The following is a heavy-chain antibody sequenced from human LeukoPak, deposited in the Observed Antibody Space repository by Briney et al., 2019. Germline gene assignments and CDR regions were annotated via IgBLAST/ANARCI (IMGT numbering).Heavy chain of an antibody. CDR1: GYTFTGYY. D-gene: IGHD3-10*01. CDR2: INPNSGGT. Sequence: GASVKVSCKASGYTFTGYYMHWVRQAPGRGLEWMGWINPNSGGTNYAQKFQGRVTMTRDTSISTAYMELSRLRSDDTAVYYCARVEVYGSGSYLRWDWFDPWGQGTLVTVSS. CDR3: ARVEVYGSGSYLRWDWFDP. V-gene: IGHV1-2*02. J-gene: IGHJ5*02.